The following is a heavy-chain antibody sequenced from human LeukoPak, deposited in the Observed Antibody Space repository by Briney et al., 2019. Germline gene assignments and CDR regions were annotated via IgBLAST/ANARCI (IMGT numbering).Heavy chain of an antibody. CDR2: INPNSGGT. CDR1: GYTFTGYY. Sequence: ASVKVSCKASGYTFTGYYMHWVRQAPGQGLEWMGWINPNSGGTNYAQKFQGRVTMTRDTSISTAYMELSRLRSDDTAVYYCARDYYDSSGYYGPDYWGQGTLVTVSS. V-gene: IGHV1-2*02. CDR3: ARDYYDSSGYYGPDY. D-gene: IGHD3-22*01. J-gene: IGHJ4*02.